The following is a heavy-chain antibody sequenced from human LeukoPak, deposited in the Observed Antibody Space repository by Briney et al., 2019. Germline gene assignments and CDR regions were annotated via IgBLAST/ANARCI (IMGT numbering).Heavy chain of an antibody. V-gene: IGHV4-38-2*02. D-gene: IGHD3-3*01. CDR1: GYSISSGYN. CDR2: IHDSGST. Sequence: SETLSLTCTVSGYSISSGYNWGWIRQPPGKGLEWIGSIHDSGSTYYNPSLKSRVTRSLDTAKNRCSLQLSSVTAADTAVYYCVRGVDFWSGYPPWYFDLWGRGTLVTVSS. CDR3: VRGVDFWSGYPPWYFDL. J-gene: IGHJ2*01.